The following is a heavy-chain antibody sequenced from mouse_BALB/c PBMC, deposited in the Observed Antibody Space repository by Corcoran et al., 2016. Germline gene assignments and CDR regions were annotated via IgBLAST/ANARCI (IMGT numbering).Heavy chain of an antibody. CDR1: GYTFTEYT. V-gene: IGHV1-18*01. CDR3: AGRYGNYAWFAY. Sequence: EVQLQQSGPELVKPGASVKISCKTSGYTFTEYTMHWVKQRHGKSLEWIGGINPNNGGTSYNQKFKGKATLTVDKSSSTAYMELRSLTSEDSAAYYYAGRYGNYAWFAYWGEGTLVTVSA. D-gene: IGHD2-10*02. J-gene: IGHJ3*01. CDR2: INPNNGGT.